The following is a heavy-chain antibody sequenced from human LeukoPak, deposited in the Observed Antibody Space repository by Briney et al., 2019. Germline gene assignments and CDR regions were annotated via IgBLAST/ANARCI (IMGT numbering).Heavy chain of an antibody. J-gene: IGHJ4*02. D-gene: IGHD3-10*02. CDR3: ERDLSGGYEDY. CDR1: GFTFSRYG. Sequence: PGGSLRLSCEASGFTFSRYGMSWVRQAPGKGLEWVSAIRGSGGSTYYADSVKGRFTISRDNSKNTLYLQMNSLRAEDTAVYYCERDLSGGYEDYWGQGTLVTVSS. CDR2: IRGSGGST. V-gene: IGHV3-23*01.